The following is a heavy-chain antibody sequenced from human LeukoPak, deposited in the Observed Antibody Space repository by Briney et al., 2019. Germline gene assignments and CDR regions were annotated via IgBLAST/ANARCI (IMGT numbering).Heavy chain of an antibody. CDR3: ARDQGITMVRGVNF. Sequence: ASVKVSCKASGYTFTSHPINWVRQAPGQGLEWIGWINTNTGNPTYAQGFTGRFVFSLDTSVSTAYLQISSLKAEDTAVYYCARDQGITMVRGVNFWGQGTLVTVSS. CDR2: INTNTGNP. J-gene: IGHJ4*02. CDR1: GYTFTSHP. D-gene: IGHD3-10*01. V-gene: IGHV7-4-1*02.